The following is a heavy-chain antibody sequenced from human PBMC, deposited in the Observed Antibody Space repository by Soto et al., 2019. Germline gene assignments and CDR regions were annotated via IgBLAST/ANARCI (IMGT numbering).Heavy chain of an antibody. V-gene: IGHV3-23*01. J-gene: IGHJ4*02. D-gene: IGHD5-12*01. Sequence: EVHLLESGGGLVQPGGSLRLSCAAYGFAFNSYAMVWIRQASGKGLEWVSVISARGGSSYFADSVKGRFTISRDNSKNVLSLEMNSLRAEDTAIYFCAKGSIEYSASVDNWGQGTLVLVSS. CDR2: ISARGGSS. CDR3: AKGSIEYSASVDN. CDR1: GFAFNSYA.